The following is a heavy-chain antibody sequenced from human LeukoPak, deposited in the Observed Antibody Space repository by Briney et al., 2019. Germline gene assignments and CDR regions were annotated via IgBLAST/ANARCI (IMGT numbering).Heavy chain of an antibody. J-gene: IGHJ5*02. D-gene: IGHD3-3*01. V-gene: IGHV1-18*01. CDR1: GYTFTSYG. CDR3: AREARVLRFLEWLPRGLDWFDP. Sequence: ASVKVSCKASGYTFTSYGISWVRQAPGQGLEWMGWISAYNGNTNYAQKLQGRVTMTTDTSTSTAYMELRSLRSDDTAVYYCAREARVLRFLEWLPRGLDWFDPWGQGTLVTVSS. CDR2: ISAYNGNT.